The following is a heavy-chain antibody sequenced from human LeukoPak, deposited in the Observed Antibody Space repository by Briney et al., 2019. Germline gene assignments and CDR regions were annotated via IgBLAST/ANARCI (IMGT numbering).Heavy chain of an antibody. Sequence: PGGSLRLSCAVSGFSLRSYWMHWVRQAPGKGLVWVSRISGDGSMTNYADSVKGRFTISRDNAKNTVYLQMNSLRAEDTAVYYCARYSSSSGGASHYLDYWGQGTLVTVSS. CDR1: GFSLRSYW. CDR2: ISGDGSMT. J-gene: IGHJ4*02. V-gene: IGHV3-74*01. CDR3: ARYSSSSGGASHYLDY. D-gene: IGHD6-6*01.